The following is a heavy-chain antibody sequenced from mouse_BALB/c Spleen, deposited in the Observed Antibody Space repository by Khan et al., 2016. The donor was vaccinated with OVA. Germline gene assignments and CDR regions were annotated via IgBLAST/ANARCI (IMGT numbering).Heavy chain of an antibody. V-gene: IGHV1-9*01. CDR3: ARGAGKVCGMDY. CDR2: ILPGRGIN. Sequence: QVQLKQSGAELMKPGASVKISCKATGYTFSSYWIEWVKQRPGHGLEWIGEILPGRGINNFNEKFKDKATTTADTSSNIAYLQLSSLTSEDSADWYCARGAGKVCGMDYWGQGTSVTVSS. CDR1: GYTFSSYW. J-gene: IGHJ4*01.